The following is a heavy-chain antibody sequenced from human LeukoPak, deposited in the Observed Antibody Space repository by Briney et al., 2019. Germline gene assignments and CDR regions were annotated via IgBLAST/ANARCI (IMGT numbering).Heavy chain of an antibody. CDR1: GYTFTGYY. J-gene: IGHJ4*02. CDR2: INPNSGGT. CDR3: ATHYGSGSYYNELLDY. V-gene: IGHV1-2*02. D-gene: IGHD3-10*01. Sequence: ASVNVSCQASGYTFTGYYMHWVRQAPGQGLEWMGWINPNSGGTDYVQKFQGRVTMTRDTSISTAYMELSRLRSDDTAVYYCATHYGSGSYYNELLDYWGQGTLVTVSS.